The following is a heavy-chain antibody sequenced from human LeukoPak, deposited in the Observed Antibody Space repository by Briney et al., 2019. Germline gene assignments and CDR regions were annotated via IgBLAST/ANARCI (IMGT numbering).Heavy chain of an antibody. CDR3: ARGSIFTGSYKGDY. D-gene: IGHD3-9*01. CDR1: GYTFTGYY. Sequence: GASVKVSFTASGYTFTGYYMHWVRQAPGPGLGWMGGINPNSGGTNYAQTVHGRGTMTRSTSISTAYMEMSSLRSDDTAVYYCARGSIFTGSYKGDYWGQGTLVTVSS. J-gene: IGHJ4*02. V-gene: IGHV1-2*02. CDR2: INPNSGGT.